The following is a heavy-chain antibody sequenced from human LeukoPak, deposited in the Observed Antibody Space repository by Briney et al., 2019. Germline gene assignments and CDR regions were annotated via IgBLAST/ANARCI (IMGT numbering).Heavy chain of an antibody. CDR2: IYYSGST. J-gene: IGHJ4*02. D-gene: IGHD4-17*01. CDR3: ARRDHGDYSNY. CDR1: GGSISSYY. V-gene: IGHV4-39*01. Sequence: SETLSLTCTVSGGSISSYYWSWIRQPPGKGLEWIGSIYYSGSTYYNPSLKSRVTISVDTSKNQFSLKLSSVTAADTAAYYCARRDHGDYSNYWGQGTLVTVSS.